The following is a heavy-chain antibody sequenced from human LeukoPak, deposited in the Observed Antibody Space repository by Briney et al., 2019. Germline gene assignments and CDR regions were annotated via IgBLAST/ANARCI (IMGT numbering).Heavy chain of an antibody. V-gene: IGHV3-30*02. CDR2: IRYDGSNK. Sequence: PGGSLRLSCAPSVFTFSSYGMRWVRQAPGKGLEWVAFIRYDGSNKYYADSVKGRFTIPRDNSKNTLYLQMNSLRAEDTAVYYCASSTGDKYSSSWGAFDIWGQGTMVTVSS. CDR3: ASSTGDKYSSSWGAFDI. D-gene: IGHD6-6*01. J-gene: IGHJ3*02. CDR1: VFTFSSYG.